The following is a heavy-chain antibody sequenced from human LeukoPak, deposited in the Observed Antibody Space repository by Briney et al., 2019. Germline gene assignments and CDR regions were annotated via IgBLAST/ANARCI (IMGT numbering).Heavy chain of an antibody. J-gene: IGHJ4*02. CDR2: ILSSGDHT. Sequence: GGSLRLSCAASGFTFSNYAMSWVRQAPGKGLEWVSAILSSGDHTYYPDSLKGRFTISRDNSKNTLYLQMNSLRAEDTAVYYCARESAAAGYIVGAYFDYWGQGTLVTVSS. CDR3: ARESAAAGYIVGAYFDY. CDR1: GFTFSNYA. D-gene: IGHD1-26*01. V-gene: IGHV3-23*01.